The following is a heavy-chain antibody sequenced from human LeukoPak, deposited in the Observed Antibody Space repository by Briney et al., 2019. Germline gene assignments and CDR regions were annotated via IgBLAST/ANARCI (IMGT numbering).Heavy chain of an antibody. CDR1: GFTFSSYS. J-gene: IGHJ3*02. CDR2: IYHSGST. Sequence: LRLSCAASGFTFSSYSMNWVRQAPGKGLEWIGYIYHSGSTYYNPSLKSRVTISVDRSKNQFSLKLSSVTAADTAVYYCARGDYDAFDIWGQGTMVTVSS. CDR3: ARGDYDAFDI. V-gene: IGHV4-30-2*01. D-gene: IGHD4-17*01.